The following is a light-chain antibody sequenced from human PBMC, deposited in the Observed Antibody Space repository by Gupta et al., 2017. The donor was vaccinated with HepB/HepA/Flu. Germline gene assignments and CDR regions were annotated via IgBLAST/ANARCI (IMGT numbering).Light chain of an antibody. Sequence: SYDLTQPPSVSVSPGQTASIPCSGSKLGNNYVCWYQQKPGQSPVLVIFEDNKRPSGIPECFSGSSSTTTATLTISGAQAIDDYYYYSQEWNSTTVIFGGGTRLSVL. CDR3: QEWNSTTVI. J-gene: IGLJ2*01. CDR2: EDN. CDR1: KLGNNY. V-gene: IGLV3-1*01.